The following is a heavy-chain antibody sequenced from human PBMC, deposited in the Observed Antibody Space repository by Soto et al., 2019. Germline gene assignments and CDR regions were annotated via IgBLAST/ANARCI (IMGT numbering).Heavy chain of an antibody. CDR1: GGSMSGYY. V-gene: IGHV4-4*07. CDR2: IYTSGTT. Sequence: SETLSLTCTVSGGSMSGYYWSWIRQPAGERLEWIGRIYTSGTTDFNPSLKGRVTMSVDTSKNQFSLKLTSVTAADTALYYCAREDYYDTGYYVVWGQGTQVTVPS. J-gene: IGHJ4*02. D-gene: IGHD3-9*01. CDR3: AREDYYDTGYYVV.